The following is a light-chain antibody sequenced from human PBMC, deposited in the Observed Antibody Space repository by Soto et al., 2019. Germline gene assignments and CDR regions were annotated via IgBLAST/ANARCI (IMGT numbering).Light chain of an antibody. CDR1: SSDIGGYNY. CDR2: EVN. CDR3: TSYTSTNTPVV. V-gene: IGLV2-14*01. Sequence: QSALTQPASVSGSPGQSITITCTGTSSDIGGYNYVSWYQQHPGKAPKLIIYEVNYRPSGVSNRFSGYKSGNTASLTISGLQAEDEADYYCTSYTSTNTPVVFGGGTKLTVL. J-gene: IGLJ2*01.